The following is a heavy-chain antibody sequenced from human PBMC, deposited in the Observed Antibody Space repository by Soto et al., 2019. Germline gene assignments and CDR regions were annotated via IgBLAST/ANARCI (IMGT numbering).Heavy chain of an antibody. D-gene: IGHD6-13*01. J-gene: IGHJ6*02. CDR1: GFTFSSYG. V-gene: IGHV3-33*01. CDR2: IWYDGSNK. CDR3: ARVRAPYSSPHYYYYGMDV. Sequence: GGSLRLSCAASGFTFSSYGMHWVRQAPGKGLEWVAVIWYDGSNKYYADSVKGRFTISRDNSKNTLYLQMNSLRAEDTAVYYCARVRAPYSSPHYYYYGMDVWGQGTTVTVSS.